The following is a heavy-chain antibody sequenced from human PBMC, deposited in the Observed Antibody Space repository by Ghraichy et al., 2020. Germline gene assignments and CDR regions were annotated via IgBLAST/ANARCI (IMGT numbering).Heavy chain of an antibody. J-gene: IGHJ4*02. D-gene: IGHD3-22*01. CDR3: AKDPPHDSSGYYYHYFDY. V-gene: IGHV3-23*01. Sequence: GGSLRLSCAASGFTFSSYAMSWVRQAPGKGLEWVSAISGSGGSTYYADAVKGRFTISRGNSKNTLYLQMNSLRAEDTAVYYCAKDPPHDSSGYYYHYFDYWGQGTLVTVSS. CDR1: GFTFSSYA. CDR2: ISGSGGST.